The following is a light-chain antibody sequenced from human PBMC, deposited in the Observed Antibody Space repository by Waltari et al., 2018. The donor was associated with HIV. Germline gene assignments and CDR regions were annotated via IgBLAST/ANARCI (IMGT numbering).Light chain of an antibody. CDR3: QQRAYWPIT. V-gene: IGKV3-11*01. CDR2: DAS. CDR1: QSVNNY. Sequence: EIVLTQPPATLSLSPGERATLSCRASQSVNNYLAWYQKKPGKAPRLLIYDASNRATGIPARFSGSGSGTDFTLTISSLESEDFAVYYCQQRAYWPITFGPGTKVDI. J-gene: IGKJ3*01.